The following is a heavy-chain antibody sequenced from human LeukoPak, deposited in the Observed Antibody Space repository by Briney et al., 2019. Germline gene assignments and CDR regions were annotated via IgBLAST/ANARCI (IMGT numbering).Heavy chain of an antibody. CDR1: GYTLTSYG. CDR2: ISAYNGNT. Sequence: ASVKVSCKASGYTLTSYGISWVRQAPGQGLEWMGWISAYNGNTNYAQKLQGRVTMTTDTSTSTAYMELRSLRSDDTAVYYCARNDYGDPPADWWGQGTLVTVSS. CDR3: ARNDYGDPPADW. V-gene: IGHV1-18*01. J-gene: IGHJ4*02. D-gene: IGHD4-17*01.